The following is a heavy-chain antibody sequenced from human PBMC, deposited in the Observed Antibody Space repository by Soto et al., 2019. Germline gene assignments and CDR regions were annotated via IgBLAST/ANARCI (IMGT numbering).Heavy chain of an antibody. CDR3: ASVSGISVAEV. CDR2: INAGNGNT. J-gene: IGHJ4*02. CDR1: GYTFTSYA. D-gene: IGHD6-19*01. Sequence: QVQLVQSGAEVKKPGASVKVSCKASGYTFTSYAMHWVRQAPGQRREWMGWINAGNGNTKYSQKFQGRVTITRDTYASTANMELSSLRSKDTAVYYCASVSGISVAEVWGQGTLVTVSS. V-gene: IGHV1-3*01.